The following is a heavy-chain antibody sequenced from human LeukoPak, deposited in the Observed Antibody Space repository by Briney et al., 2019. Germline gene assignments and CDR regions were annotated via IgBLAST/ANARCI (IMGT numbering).Heavy chain of an antibody. D-gene: IGHD5-24*01. CDR1: GYTFTSYG. CDR3: AREGGDVEMATGYFQH. CDR2: TSAYNGNT. J-gene: IGHJ1*01. V-gene: IGHV1-18*01. Sequence: ASVKVSCKASGYTFTSYGISWVRQAPGQGLEWMGWTSAYNGNTNYAQKLQGRVTMTTDTSTSTAYMELRSLRSDDTAVYYCAREGGDVEMATGYFQHWGQGTLVTVSP.